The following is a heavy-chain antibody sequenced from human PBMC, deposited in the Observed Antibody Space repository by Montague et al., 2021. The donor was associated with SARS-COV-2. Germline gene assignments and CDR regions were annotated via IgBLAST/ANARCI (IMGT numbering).Heavy chain of an antibody. Sequence: SLRLSCAASGFIFSNFWMSWVRQAPGKGLEWVANIKQDGSEKFYVDSVKGRFTISRDNAKNSLYLQMYSLRAEDTAVYFCASDNIVIVPPAIFYDSWGQGTLVTVSS. CDR3: ASDNIVIVPPAIFYDS. V-gene: IGHV3-7*01. CDR2: IKQDGSEK. D-gene: IGHD2-2*01. J-gene: IGHJ4*02. CDR1: GFIFSNFW.